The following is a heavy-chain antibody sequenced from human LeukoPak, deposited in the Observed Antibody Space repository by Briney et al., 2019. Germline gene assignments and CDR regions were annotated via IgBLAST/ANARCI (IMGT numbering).Heavy chain of an antibody. CDR1: GGTFSSYA. CDR3: ARSIVVVLGGFDP. Sequence: ASVKVSCKASGGTFSSYAISWVRQAPGQGLEWMGRISAYNGNTNYAQKLQGRVTMTTDTSTSTAYMELRSLRSDDTAVYYCARSIVVVLGGFDPWGQGTLVTVSS. J-gene: IGHJ5*02. V-gene: IGHV1-18*01. CDR2: ISAYNGNT. D-gene: IGHD2-21*01.